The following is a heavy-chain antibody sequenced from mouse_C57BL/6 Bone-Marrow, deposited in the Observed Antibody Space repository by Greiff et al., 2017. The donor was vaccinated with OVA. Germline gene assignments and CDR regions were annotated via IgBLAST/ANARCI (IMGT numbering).Heavy chain of an antibody. Sequence: QVQLQQSGAELARPGASVKLSCKASGYTFTSYGISWVKQRTGQGLEWIGEIYPRSGYTYYNEKFKGKATLTADKSSSTAYMELRSLTSEDSAVYFCARWVLNAMGCWGKGTSVTVSS. V-gene: IGHV1-81*01. CDR3: ARWVLNAMGC. CDR2: IYPRSGYT. J-gene: IGHJ4*01. CDR1: GYTFTSYG.